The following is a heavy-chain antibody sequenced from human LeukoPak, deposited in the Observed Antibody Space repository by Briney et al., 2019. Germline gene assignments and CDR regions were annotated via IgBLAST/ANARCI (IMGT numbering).Heavy chain of an antibody. Sequence: PSETLSLTCTVSGGSISTYYWSWIRQPPGKGLEWMGYIYYSGSTNYNPSLKSRVTMSVDTSKSQFSLKLGSVTAADTAVYYCARDSGVDKYWIDPWGQGTLVTVPS. D-gene: IGHD3-10*01. V-gene: IGHV4-59*01. CDR1: GGSISTYY. CDR2: IYYSGST. CDR3: ARDSGVDKYWIDP. J-gene: IGHJ5*02.